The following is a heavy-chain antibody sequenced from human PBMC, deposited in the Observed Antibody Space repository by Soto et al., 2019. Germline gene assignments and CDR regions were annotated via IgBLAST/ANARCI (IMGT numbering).Heavy chain of an antibody. CDR3: ARRYGPGFDY. Sequence: VQLQESGPGLVKPSETLSLTCTVSGGSISSSYWCWIRQPPGKGLEWIGYIYYSGSTNYNPSLKSRVTISVDTSKNQFSMKLSSVTAADTAVYYCARRYGPGFDYWGQVTLVTVSS. CDR1: GGSISSSY. V-gene: IGHV4-59*08. CDR2: IYYSGST. J-gene: IGHJ4*02. D-gene: IGHD4-17*01.